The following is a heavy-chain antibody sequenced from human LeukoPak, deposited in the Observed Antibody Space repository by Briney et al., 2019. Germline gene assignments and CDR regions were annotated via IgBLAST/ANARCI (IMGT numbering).Heavy chain of an antibody. D-gene: IGHD1-26*01. CDR3: ARGRKWEAHKNWFDP. CDR1: GGTFSSYA. J-gene: IGHJ5*02. V-gene: IGHV1-69*13. CDR2: IFPIFGTA. Sequence: SVKVSCKASGGTFSSYAISWVRQAPGQWLEWMGGIFPIFGTANYAQKFQGRVTITADESTSTAYMELSSLRSEDTAVYYCARGRKWEAHKNWFDPWGQGTLVTVSS.